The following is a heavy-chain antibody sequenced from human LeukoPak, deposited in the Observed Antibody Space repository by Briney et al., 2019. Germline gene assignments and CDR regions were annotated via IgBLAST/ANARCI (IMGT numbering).Heavy chain of an antibody. V-gene: IGHV4-34*01. CDR1: GGSFSGYY. CDR2: IIHSGST. D-gene: IGHD2-8*01. Sequence: MSSETLSLTCGVYGGSFSGYYWTWIRQSPGMGLEWIGEIIHSGSTNYNPSLTSRVTISVDTSKNQFSLELNSVTAADTAVYYCARGILVTVYAAFDYWGQGTLVTVSS. CDR3: ARGILVTVYAAFDY. J-gene: IGHJ4*02.